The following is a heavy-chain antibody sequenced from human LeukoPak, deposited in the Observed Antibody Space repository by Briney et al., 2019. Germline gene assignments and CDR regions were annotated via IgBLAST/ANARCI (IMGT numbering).Heavy chain of an antibody. J-gene: IGHJ4*02. CDR1: GYTFTSYG. CDR3: ARDEGVYYYDSSGYPEGY. V-gene: IGHV1-18*01. CDR2: ISAYNGNT. Sequence: ASVKVSCKASGYTFTSYGIRWVRQAPGQGLEWMGWISAYNGNTNYAQKLQGRVTMTTDTSTSTAYMELRSLRSDDTAVYYCARDEGVYYYDSSGYPEGYWGQGTLVTVSS. D-gene: IGHD3-22*01.